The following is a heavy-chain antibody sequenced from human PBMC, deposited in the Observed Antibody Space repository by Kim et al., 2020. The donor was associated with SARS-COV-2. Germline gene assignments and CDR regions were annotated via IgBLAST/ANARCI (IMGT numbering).Heavy chain of an antibody. D-gene: IGHD5-12*01. J-gene: IGHJ4*02. Sequence: TYYNPSLKSRVTISVDTSKNQFSLKLSSVTAADTAVYYCARLGEKWLPDYWGQGTLVTVSS. V-gene: IGHV4-39*01. CDR3: ARLGEKWLPDY. CDR2: T.